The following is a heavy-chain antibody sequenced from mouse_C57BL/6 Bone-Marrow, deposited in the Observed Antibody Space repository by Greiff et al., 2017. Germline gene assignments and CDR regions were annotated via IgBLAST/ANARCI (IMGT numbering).Heavy chain of an antibody. V-gene: IGHV1-64*01. CDR1: GYTFTSYW. J-gene: IGHJ2*01. Sequence: VQLQQPGAELVKPGASVKLSCKASGYTFTSYWMHWVKQRPGQGLEWIGMIHPNSGSTNYNEKFKSKATLTVDKSSSTAYMQLSSLTSEDSAVYYCARDYSSSFFFDYWGQGTTLTVSS. CDR3: ARDYSSSFFFDY. CDR2: IHPNSGST. D-gene: IGHD1-1*01.